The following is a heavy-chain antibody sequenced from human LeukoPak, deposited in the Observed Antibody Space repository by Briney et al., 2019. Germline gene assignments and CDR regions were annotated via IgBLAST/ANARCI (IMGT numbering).Heavy chain of an antibody. V-gene: IGHV3-74*01. J-gene: IGHJ4*02. Sequence: GGSLRLSCAASGFTFSSYGMHWVRQAPGKGLVWVSGINSDGGSTSYADSVKGRFTISRDNAKNTLYLQMNSLRAEDTAVYYCARTLLEYSSYLDYWGQGTLVTVSS. CDR3: ARTLLEYSSYLDY. CDR1: GFTFSSYG. CDR2: INSDGGST. D-gene: IGHD6-6*01.